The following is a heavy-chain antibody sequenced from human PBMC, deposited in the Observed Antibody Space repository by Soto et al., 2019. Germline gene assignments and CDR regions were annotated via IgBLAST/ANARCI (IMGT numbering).Heavy chain of an antibody. J-gene: IGHJ5*02. D-gene: IGHD3-16*01. CDR3: ARVGGINWFDP. V-gene: IGHV4-4*02. CDR1: GDSISNNKW. Sequence: PSETLSLTCSVSGDSISNNKWWSWVRQPPGKGLEWIGEMHHSGSIHYNASLKSRATLSVDTSKNQFSLKLSSVTAADTAVYYCARVGGINWFDPLGQGTLVTVSS. CDR2: MHHSGSI.